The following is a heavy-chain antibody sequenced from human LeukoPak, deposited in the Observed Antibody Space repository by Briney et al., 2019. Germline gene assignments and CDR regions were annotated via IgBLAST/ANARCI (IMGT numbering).Heavy chain of an antibody. CDR3: AREGAYTNFVNRFDA. J-gene: IGHJ5*02. V-gene: IGHV4-34*01. D-gene: IGHD2-2*02. CDR2: INHDGTT. CDR1: GGSFRDYY. Sequence: SETLSLTCAVYGGSFRDYYWSWIRQPPGKGLEWIGEINHDGTTNYNPSLKSRVIMSVDASKSLFFLTLTPVTAADTTVYYCAREGAYTNFVNRFDAWGQGTLVTVSS.